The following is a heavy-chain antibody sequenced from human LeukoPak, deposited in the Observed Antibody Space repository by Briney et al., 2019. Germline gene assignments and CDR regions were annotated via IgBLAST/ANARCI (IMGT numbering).Heavy chain of an antibody. CDR2: IKQDGSET. Sequence: PGGSLRLSCAASGFTFTSYWLGWVRQSPWKGLEWVASIKQDGSETYYVDSVKGRFTISRDNVRNLVYLQMNSLRAEDTAVYYCTRNEAWGQGTRVTVSS. V-gene: IGHV3-7*02. CDR1: GFTFTSYW. J-gene: IGHJ1*01. CDR3: TRNEA.